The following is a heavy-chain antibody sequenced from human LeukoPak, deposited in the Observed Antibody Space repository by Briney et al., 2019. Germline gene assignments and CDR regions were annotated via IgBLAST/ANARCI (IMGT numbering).Heavy chain of an antibody. CDR2: ISSSSSYI. J-gene: IGHJ4*02. Sequence: GGSLRLSCAASGFTFGSYSMNWVRQAPGKGLEWVSSISSSSSYIYYADSVKGRFTISRDNAKNSLYLQMNSLRAEDTAVYYCARDEQQLVPDDYWGQGTLVTVSS. V-gene: IGHV3-21*01. CDR3: ARDEQQLVPDDY. D-gene: IGHD6-13*01. CDR1: GFTFGSYS.